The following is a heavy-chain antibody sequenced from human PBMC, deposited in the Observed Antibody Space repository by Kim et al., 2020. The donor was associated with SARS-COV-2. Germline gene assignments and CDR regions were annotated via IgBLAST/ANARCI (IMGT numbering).Heavy chain of an antibody. V-gene: IGHV4-31*03. CDR3: ARGGALRYFDWLYYYYMDV. D-gene: IGHD3-9*01. Sequence: SETLSLTCTVSGGSISSGGYYWSWIRQHPGKGLEWIGYIYYSGSTYYNPSLKSRVTISVDTSKNQFSLKLSSVTAADTAVYYCARGGALRYFDWLYYYYMDVWGKGTTVTVSS. CDR2: IYYSGST. J-gene: IGHJ6*03. CDR1: GGSISSGGYY.